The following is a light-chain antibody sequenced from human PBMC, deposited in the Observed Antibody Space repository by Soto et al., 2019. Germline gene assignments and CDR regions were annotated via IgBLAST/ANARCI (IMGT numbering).Light chain of an antibody. V-gene: IGKV3-20*01. CDR3: QHYGSSSWT. CDR2: GAS. CDR1: QSVSNNY. Sequence: EIVLTQSPGTLSLSPGERATLYCRASQSVSNNYLAWYQQKPGQAPRLLIYGASSRATGIPDKFSGSGSGTDFTLTISRLEPDDFAVYYCQHYGSSSWTFGQGTKVDIK. J-gene: IGKJ1*01.